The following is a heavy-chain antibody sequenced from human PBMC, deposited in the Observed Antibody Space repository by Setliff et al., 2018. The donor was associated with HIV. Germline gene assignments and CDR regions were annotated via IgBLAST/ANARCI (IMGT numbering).Heavy chain of an antibody. J-gene: IGHJ5*02. CDR3: ARDLGYSSSSGWFDP. CDR2: ITPNSGGT. CDR1: GFTFTGYY. V-gene: IGHV1-2*02. Sequence: ASVKVSCKASGFTFTGYYIHWVRQAPGQGLGWMGWITPNSGGTNYAQKFQGRVTMTRDTSISTAYMELSRLRSDDTAVYYCARDLGYSSSSGWFDPWGQGTLVTVSS. D-gene: IGHD6-6*01.